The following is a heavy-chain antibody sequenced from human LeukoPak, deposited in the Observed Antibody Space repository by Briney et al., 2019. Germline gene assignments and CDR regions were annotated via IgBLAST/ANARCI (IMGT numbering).Heavy chain of an antibody. CDR2: IYYSGST. J-gene: IGHJ6*02. Sequence: SETLSLTCTVSGGSISSYYWSWIRQPPGKGLEWIGYIYYSGSTNYNPSLKSRVTISVDPSKNQFSLKLSSVTAADTAVYYCARHGGGPGSYYYGMDVWGQGTTVTVSS. D-gene: IGHD2-15*01. V-gene: IGHV4-59*08. CDR3: ARHGGGPGSYYYGMDV. CDR1: GGSISSYY.